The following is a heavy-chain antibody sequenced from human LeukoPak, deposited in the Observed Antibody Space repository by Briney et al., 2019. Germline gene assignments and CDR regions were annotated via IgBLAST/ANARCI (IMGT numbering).Heavy chain of an antibody. CDR1: GFTFSSYA. CDR3: ARPTLPYYYYYGMDV. CDR2: ISYDGFNK. Sequence: GRSLRLSCAASGFTFSSYAMHWVRQAPGKGLEWVALISYDGFNKYYADSVKGRFTISRDNSKHTLYLQMKSLRAEDTAVYYCARPTLPYYYYYGMDVWGQGTTVTVSS. J-gene: IGHJ6*02. V-gene: IGHV3-30-3*01. D-gene: IGHD2/OR15-2a*01.